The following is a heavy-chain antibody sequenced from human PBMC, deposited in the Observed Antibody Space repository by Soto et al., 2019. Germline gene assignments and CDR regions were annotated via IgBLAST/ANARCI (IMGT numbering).Heavy chain of an antibody. Sequence: PSETLYLNCTVFGGSISSSSYYWGWIRQPPGKGLEWIGSICYNGSTYYNPSLKSRVTISVDTSKNQFSLDLSSVTAAETAVYYCARPLSYYDFWSGFSGMDVWGQGTTVTVSS. CDR2: ICYNGST. D-gene: IGHD3-3*01. CDR3: ARPLSYYDFWSGFSGMDV. V-gene: IGHV4-39*01. J-gene: IGHJ6*02. CDR1: GGSISSSSYY.